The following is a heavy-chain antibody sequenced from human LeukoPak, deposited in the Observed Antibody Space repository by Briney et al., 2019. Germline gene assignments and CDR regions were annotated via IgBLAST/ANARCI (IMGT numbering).Heavy chain of an antibody. V-gene: IGHV3-11*01. CDR3: ARDSTGSWERYFDY. CDR1: GFTFSDYY. J-gene: IGHJ4*02. CDR2: ISSSGSTI. D-gene: IGHD1-26*01. Sequence: TGGSLRLSCATSGFTFSDYYMSWIRQAPGKGLEWVSYISSSGSTIYYADSVKGRFTISRDNAKNSLYLQMNSLRAEDTAVYYCARDSTGSWERYFDYWGQGTLVTVSS.